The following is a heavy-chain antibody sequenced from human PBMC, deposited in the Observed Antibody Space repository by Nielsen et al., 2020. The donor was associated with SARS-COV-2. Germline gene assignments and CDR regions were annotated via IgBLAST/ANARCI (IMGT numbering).Heavy chain of an antibody. CDR2: ISSSSSYI. Sequence: GESLKISCAASGFTFSSYSMNWVRQAPGKGLEWVSSISSSSSYIYYADSVKGRFTISRDNAKNSLYLQMNSLRAEDTAVYYCARDGPNWGWEVSSYFDYWGQGTLVTVSS. J-gene: IGHJ4*02. CDR1: GFTFSSYS. V-gene: IGHV3-21*01. CDR3: ARDGPNWGWEVSSYFDY. D-gene: IGHD7-27*01.